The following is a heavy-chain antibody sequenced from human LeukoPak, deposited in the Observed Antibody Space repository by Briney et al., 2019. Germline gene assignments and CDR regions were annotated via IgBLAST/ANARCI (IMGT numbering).Heavy chain of an antibody. J-gene: IGHJ3*02. D-gene: IGHD3-3*01. CDR3: ARGNDFWSGYYAFDI. CDR2: FDPEDGET. CDR1: GYTLTELS. V-gene: IGHV1-24*01. Sequence: ASVKVSCKVPGYTLTELSVHWVRQAPGKGLEWMGGFDPEDGETIYAQKFQGRVTITRNTSISTAYMELSSLRSEDTAVYYCARGNDFWSGYYAFDIWGQGTMVTVSS.